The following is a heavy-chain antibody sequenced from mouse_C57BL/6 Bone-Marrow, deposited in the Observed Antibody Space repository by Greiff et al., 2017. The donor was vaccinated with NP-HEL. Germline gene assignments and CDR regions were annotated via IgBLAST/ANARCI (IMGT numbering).Heavy chain of an antibody. V-gene: IGHV14-2*01. J-gene: IGHJ1*03. CDR1: GFNIKDYY. Sequence: EVQGVESGAELVKPGASVKLSCTASGFNIKDYYMHWVKQRTEQGLEWIGRIDPEDGETKYAPKFQGKATITADTSSNTAYLQLSSLTSEDTAVYYCATPPLLSNWYFDVWGTGTTVTVSS. D-gene: IGHD2-1*01. CDR2: IDPEDGET. CDR3: ATPPLLSNWYFDV.